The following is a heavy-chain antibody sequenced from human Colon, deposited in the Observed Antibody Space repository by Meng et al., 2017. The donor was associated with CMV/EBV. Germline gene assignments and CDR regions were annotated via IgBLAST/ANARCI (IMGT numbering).Heavy chain of an antibody. Sequence: TLSLTCTVSGGSISSGGYYWSWIRQHPGKGLEWIGYIYYSGSTYYNPSLKSRVTISVDTSKNQFSLKLSSVTAADTAVYYCARAKGLDCSSTSCYYYYGMDVWGQGTTVTVSS. CDR3: ARAKGLDCSSTSCYYYYGMDV. CDR1: GGSISSGGYY. D-gene: IGHD2-2*01. V-gene: IGHV4-31*03. J-gene: IGHJ6*02. CDR2: IYYSGST.